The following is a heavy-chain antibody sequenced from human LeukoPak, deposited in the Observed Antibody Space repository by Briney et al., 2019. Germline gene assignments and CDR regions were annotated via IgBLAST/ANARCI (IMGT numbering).Heavy chain of an antibody. CDR3: ARLGYSNYVSDAFDI. CDR1: GFTFSDYA. V-gene: IGHV3-64*01. Sequence: PGGSLRLSCAASGFTFSDYAMHWVRQAPGKGLEYVSAISSSGDSTYYANSVKGRFTISRDNSKNTLYLQMGSLRAEDTAVYYCARLGYSNYVSDAFDIWGQGTMVTVSS. D-gene: IGHD4-11*01. J-gene: IGHJ3*02. CDR2: ISSSGDST.